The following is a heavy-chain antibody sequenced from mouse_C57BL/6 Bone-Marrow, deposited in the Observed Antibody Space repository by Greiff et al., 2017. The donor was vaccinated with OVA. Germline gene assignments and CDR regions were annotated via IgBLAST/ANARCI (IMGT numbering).Heavy chain of an antibody. J-gene: IGHJ3*01. D-gene: IGHD1-1*01. CDR2: INPNNGGT. CDR3: ARSRGSSSWFAY. Sequence: VQLQQSGAELVRPGTSVKVSCKASGYTFTDYNMDWVKQSHGKSLEWIGDINPNNGGTIYNQKFKGKATLTVDKSSSTAYMELRSLTSEDTAVYYCARSRGSSSWFAYWGQGTLVTVSA. V-gene: IGHV1-18*01. CDR1: GYTFTDYN.